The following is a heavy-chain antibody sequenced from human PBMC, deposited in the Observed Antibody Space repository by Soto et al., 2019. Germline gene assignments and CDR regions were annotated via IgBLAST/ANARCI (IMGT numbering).Heavy chain of an antibody. V-gene: IGHV4-59*01. CDR2: IYYSGST. CDR1: AGSISSYY. D-gene: IGHD2-15*01. J-gene: IGHJ5*02. CDR3: ARAIGCSGGSCYPNNPPNLFYP. Sequence: QVQLQESGPGLVKPSETLSLTCTVSAGSISSYYWSCIRHPPWKGLEWIGYIYYSGSTNYNPSLKSRGTISVDTSKNQFSLKLRSVTAADTAVYYCARAIGCSGGSCYPNNPPNLFYPWGQGTLVTVSS.